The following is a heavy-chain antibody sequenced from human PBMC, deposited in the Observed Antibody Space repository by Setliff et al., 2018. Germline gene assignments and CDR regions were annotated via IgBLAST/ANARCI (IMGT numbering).Heavy chain of an antibody. CDR1: GFTFSIYW. D-gene: IGHD3-3*01. V-gene: IGHV3-7*01. Sequence: HPGGSLRLSCAASGFTFSIYWMTWVRQAPGKGLEWVANIKQDGSEKYYVDSVKGRFTISRDDAKNSLYLQMNSLRAEDTALYYCAREEDYNFWSGYSDWGQGTLVTVSS. CDR2: IKQDGSEK. J-gene: IGHJ4*02. CDR3: AREEDYNFWSGYSD.